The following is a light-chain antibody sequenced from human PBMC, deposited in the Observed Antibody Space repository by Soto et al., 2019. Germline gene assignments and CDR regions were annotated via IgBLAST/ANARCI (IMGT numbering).Light chain of an antibody. Sequence: DIQMTQSPSILSASVGDRVTVTCRASQSISSWLAWYQQKPGKAPNLLIHKASHLESGVPSRFSGSGSGTEFTLTISSLQPDDFATYYCQQYNSYPLTFGQGTRLEIK. J-gene: IGKJ5*01. CDR2: KAS. CDR1: QSISSW. CDR3: QQYNSYPLT. V-gene: IGKV1-5*03.